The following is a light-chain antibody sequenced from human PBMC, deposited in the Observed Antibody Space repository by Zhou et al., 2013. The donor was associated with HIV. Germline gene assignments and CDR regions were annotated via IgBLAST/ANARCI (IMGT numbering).Light chain of an antibody. CDR1: QSVSSDY. J-gene: IGKJ2*01. CDR3: QQYGSSPPNT. V-gene: IGKV3-20*01. Sequence: EIVLTQSPGTLSLSPGERTTLSCRASQSVSSDYLGWYQQKPGQAPRLLIYGASTRATGIPDRFSGSGSGTDFTLTISRLEPEDFAVYYCQQYGSSPPNTFGQGTKLEIK. CDR2: GAS.